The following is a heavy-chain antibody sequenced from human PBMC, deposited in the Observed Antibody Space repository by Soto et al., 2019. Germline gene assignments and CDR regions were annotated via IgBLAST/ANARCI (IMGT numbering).Heavy chain of an antibody. CDR3: ARDGLDCNGDKYFGIPMDV. Sequence: ELQLVESGGGLVQPGGSLRLSCAASGFTVSNKFMTWVRQAPGRGLEWVSLINYAGVTSYADSVKGRFTISRDNSKNTMYLHMNSLRDEDTAVYYCARDGLDCNGDKYFGIPMDVWVNGATVTVSS. J-gene: IGHJ6*03. CDR2: INYAGVT. CDR1: GFTVSNKF. D-gene: IGHD2-8*01. V-gene: IGHV3-66*01.